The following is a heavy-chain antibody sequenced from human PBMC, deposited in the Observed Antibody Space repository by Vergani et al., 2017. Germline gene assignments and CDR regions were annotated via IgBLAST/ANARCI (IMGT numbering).Heavy chain of an antibody. J-gene: IGHJ5*02. D-gene: IGHD6-19*01. CDR1: GFNFRSYS. V-gene: IGHV4-59*01. CDR2: IHYSENT. Sequence: VQLVESGGGLVKPGGSLRISCAASGFNFRSYSMNWIRQTPEKGLEWIGSIHYSENTNYNPSLKTRVTISVDTSKNQFSLTLTSVTAADTAVYYCASGTHSGQRADRWGQGILVTVTS. CDR3: ASGTHSGQRADR.